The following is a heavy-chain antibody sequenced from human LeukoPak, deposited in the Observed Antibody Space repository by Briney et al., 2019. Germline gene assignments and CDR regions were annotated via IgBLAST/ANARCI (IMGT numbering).Heavy chain of an antibody. V-gene: IGHV4-59*01. D-gene: IGHD5-24*01. CDR2: MSYSGST. CDR3: ARDQDGYNSLDY. CDR1: GGSISTYY. Sequence: SETLSLTCTVSGGSISTYYWSWIRQTPGKGLEWIGYMSYSGSTNYNPSLKSRVTISVDTSKNQFSLKLSSVTAADTAVYYCARDQDGYNSLDYWGQGTLVTVSS. J-gene: IGHJ4*02.